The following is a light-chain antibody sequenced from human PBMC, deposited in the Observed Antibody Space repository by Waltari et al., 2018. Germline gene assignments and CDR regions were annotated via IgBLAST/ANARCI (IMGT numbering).Light chain of an antibody. Sequence: QSALTQPASVSGSPGQSVTISCTGASSDIGRYDIVSWYQQHPGNAPKLIICDVSKRASGVSGRFSGSKAGDTASLTISGLQFEDEADYYCCSYAGNYIWVFGGGTRLTVL. J-gene: IGLJ3*02. CDR1: SSDIGRYDI. V-gene: IGLV2-23*02. CDR3: CSYAGNYIWV. CDR2: DVS.